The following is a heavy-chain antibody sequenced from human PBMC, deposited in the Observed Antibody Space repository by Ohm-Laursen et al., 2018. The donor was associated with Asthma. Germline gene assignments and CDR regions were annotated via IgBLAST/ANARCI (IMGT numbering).Heavy chain of an antibody. V-gene: IGHV3-30-3*01. CDR2: ISLDGRQK. Sequence: SLRLSCSASGFPFETYTMHWVRQTPGEGLEWVGLISLDGRQKYYVDSVKGRFTISRDNPNNTLYLQMDSLRPEDTGIYYCAKDRSRGGYYHFDYWGQGILVTVSS. CDR1: GFPFETYT. J-gene: IGHJ4*02. CDR3: AKDRSRGGYYHFDY. D-gene: IGHD3-22*01.